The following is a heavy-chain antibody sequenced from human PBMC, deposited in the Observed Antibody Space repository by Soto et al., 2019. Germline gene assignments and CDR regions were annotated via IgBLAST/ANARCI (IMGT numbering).Heavy chain of an antibody. J-gene: IGHJ6*02. Sequence: PGGSLRLSCAASGFTFSSYGMHWVRQAPGKGLEWVAVISYDGSNKYYADSVKGRFTISGDNSKNTLYLQMNSLRAEDTAVYYCAKADKYDFWSGYYYYYYGMDVWGQGTTVTVSS. CDR2: ISYDGSNK. CDR1: GFTFSSYG. CDR3: AKADKYDFWSGYYYYYYGMDV. D-gene: IGHD3-3*01. V-gene: IGHV3-30*18.